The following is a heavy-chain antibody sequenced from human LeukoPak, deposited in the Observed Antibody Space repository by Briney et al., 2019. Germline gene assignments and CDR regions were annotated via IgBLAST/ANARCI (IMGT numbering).Heavy chain of an antibody. D-gene: IGHD2/OR15-2a*01. Sequence: GGSLRLSCTDSGVSFADNFMGWLRQAPGKGLEWVSYVSSRGDTIHYSDAVQGRFSISRDNSKRSLYLEMTRLRINDTAVHYCARGGYGWTFKTWGQGTLVSVSS. CDR2: VSSRGDTI. CDR3: ARGGYGWTFKT. CDR1: GVSFADNF. J-gene: IGHJ4*02. V-gene: IGHV3-11*01.